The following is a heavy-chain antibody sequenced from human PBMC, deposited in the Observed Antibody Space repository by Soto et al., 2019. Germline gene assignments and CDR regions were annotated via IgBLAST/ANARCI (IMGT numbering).Heavy chain of an antibody. Sequence: GGSLRLSCAAPGFTFGGNAMSWVRQAPGKGLEWVSGLSGSGVSTYYAASVRGRFTISRDNWKNTLFLQMNSLRAEDTAVYYCAKSIGPDYGYSNWYFDLWGRGTLVTVSS. V-gene: IGHV3-23*01. CDR1: GFTFGGNA. D-gene: IGHD4-17*01. CDR3: AKSIGPDYGYSNWYFDL. J-gene: IGHJ2*01. CDR2: LSGSGVST.